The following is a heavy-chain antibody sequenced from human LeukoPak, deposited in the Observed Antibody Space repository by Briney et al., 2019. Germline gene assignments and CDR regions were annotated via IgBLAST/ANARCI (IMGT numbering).Heavy chain of an antibody. CDR2: IYSGGST. Sequence: PGGSLRLSCAASGFTFSSYAMSWVRRAPGKGLEWVSVIYSGGSTYYADSVKGRFTISRDNSKNTLYLQVNSLRAEDTAVYYCARGPGRVRDYWGQGTLVTVSS. J-gene: IGHJ4*02. D-gene: IGHD1-26*01. V-gene: IGHV3-66*01. CDR3: ARGPGRVRDY. CDR1: GFTFSSYA.